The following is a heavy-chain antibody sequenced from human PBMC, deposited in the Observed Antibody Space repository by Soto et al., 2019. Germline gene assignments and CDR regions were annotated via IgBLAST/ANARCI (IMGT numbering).Heavy chain of an antibody. J-gene: IGHJ4*02. CDR2: INHSRST. V-gene: IGHV4-34*01. D-gene: IGHD3-3*01. CDR1: GGSFSGYY. CDR3: ARAFDFSSPTVDY. Sequence: SETLSLTCAVYGGSFSGYYWSWIRQPPGKGLEWIGEINHSRSTNYNPSLKSRVTISVDTSKNQFSLKLSSVTAADTAVYYCARAFDFSSPTVDYWGQGTLVTVSS.